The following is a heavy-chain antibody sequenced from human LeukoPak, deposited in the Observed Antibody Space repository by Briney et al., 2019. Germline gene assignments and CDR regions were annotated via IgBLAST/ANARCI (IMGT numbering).Heavy chain of an antibody. CDR3: AKDKTPLVAVAGLDL. Sequence: SLRLSCAASGFTLDDYAMHWVRQAPGKGLEWVSGISWNSGSMGYADSVKGRFTISRDNAKNSLYLQMNSLRAEDTALYYCAKDKTPLVAVAGLDLWGRGTLVTVSS. CDR2: ISWNSGSM. V-gene: IGHV3-9*01. J-gene: IGHJ2*01. CDR1: GFTLDDYA. D-gene: IGHD6-19*01.